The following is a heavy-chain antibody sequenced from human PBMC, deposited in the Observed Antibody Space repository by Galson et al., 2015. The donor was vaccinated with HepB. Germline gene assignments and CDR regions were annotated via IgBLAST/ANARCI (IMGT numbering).Heavy chain of an antibody. CDR2: ISSNGYMI. V-gene: IGHV3-48*03. D-gene: IGHD3-10*01. CDR3: VRADALWSWYFDS. CDR1: GFTFGAYE. J-gene: IGHJ4*02. Sequence: SLRLSCAASGFTFGAYEMNWVRQAPGKGLEWISYISSNGYMIYYAESVKGRFTVSRDNARDSLYLQMNSLRVEDTAVYYCVRADALWSWYFDSWGKGIPVTVSS.